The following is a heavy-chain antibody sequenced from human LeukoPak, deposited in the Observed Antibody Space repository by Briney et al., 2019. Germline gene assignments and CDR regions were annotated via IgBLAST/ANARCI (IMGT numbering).Heavy chain of an antibody. J-gene: IGHJ5*02. CDR1: GGTFSSYA. D-gene: IGHD1-7*01. Sequence: SVKVSCKASGGTFSSYAISWVRQAPGQGLEWMGRIIPIFGIANYAQKFQGRVTITADKSTSTAYMELSSLRSEDTAVYYCARDASQEETGTTGVRWFDPWGQGTLVTVSS. CDR3: ARDASQEETGTTGVRWFDP. CDR2: IIPIFGIA. V-gene: IGHV1-69*04.